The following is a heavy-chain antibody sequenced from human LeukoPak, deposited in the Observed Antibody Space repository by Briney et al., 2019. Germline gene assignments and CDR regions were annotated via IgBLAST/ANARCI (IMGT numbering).Heavy chain of an antibody. J-gene: IGHJ4*02. D-gene: IGHD3-3*01. CDR3: ARVSLRFLEWPIPYYFDY. CDR2: IYHGGST. V-gene: IGHV4-38-2*02. CDR1: GYSISSGYY. Sequence: SETLSLTCTVSGYSISSGYYWGWIRQPPGKGLEWIGSIYHGGSTYYNPSLKSRVTISVDTSKNQFSLKLSSVTAADTAVYYCARVSLRFLEWPIPYYFDYWGQGTLVTVSS.